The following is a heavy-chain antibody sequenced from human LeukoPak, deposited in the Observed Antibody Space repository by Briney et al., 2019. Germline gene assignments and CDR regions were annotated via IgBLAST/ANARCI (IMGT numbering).Heavy chain of an antibody. Sequence: ASVTVSCKAFGYTFTSNYMHWVRQAPGQGPEWMGVISPSGGSTIYAQKFQGRVTLTRDMSTSTDYLELSSLRSEDTAVYYCARDLRGVFDYDSSDYWGQGTLVTVSS. V-gene: IGHV1-46*01. CDR2: ISPSGGST. CDR1: GYTFTSNY. J-gene: IGHJ4*02. CDR3: ARDLRGVFDYDSSDY. D-gene: IGHD3-22*01.